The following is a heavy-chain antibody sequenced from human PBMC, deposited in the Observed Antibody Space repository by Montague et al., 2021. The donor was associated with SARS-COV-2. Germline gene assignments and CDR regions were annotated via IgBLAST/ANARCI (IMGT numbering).Heavy chain of an antibody. CDR3: ARHTVFCTSTSCFQVPPWYFYMDV. J-gene: IGHJ6*03. Sequence: SETLSLTCSVSGDSISHSSFYWGWIRQPPGKGLVWIGRIYYSGSSSYNPSLKSRVTIYIDTYKNQFSLELSSVTAADTAVYYCARHTVFCTSTSCFQVPPWYFYMDVWGKGTPVTVSS. D-gene: IGHD2-2*01. CDR1: GDSISHSSFY. CDR2: IYYSGSS. V-gene: IGHV4-39*01.